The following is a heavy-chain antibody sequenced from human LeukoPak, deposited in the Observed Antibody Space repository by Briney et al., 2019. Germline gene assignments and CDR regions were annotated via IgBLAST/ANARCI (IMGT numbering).Heavy chain of an antibody. CDR2: IFPGDSDA. D-gene: IGHD3-22*01. CDR1: GYTFGNYW. CDR3: ARFHYYNSIGHSDY. J-gene: IGHJ4*02. Sequence: GESLKISCQGSGYTFGNYWIAWVRQMPGKGLEWMGIIFPGDSDATYCPSFQGQVTISTDKSIDTAYLQWTGLRASDTAMYYSARFHYYNSIGHSDYWGQGTQVTVSS. V-gene: IGHV5-51*01.